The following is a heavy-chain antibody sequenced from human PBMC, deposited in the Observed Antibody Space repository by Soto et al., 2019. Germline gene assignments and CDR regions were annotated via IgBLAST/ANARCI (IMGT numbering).Heavy chain of an antibody. CDR2: IITRSSYT. CDR1: RFTFSDYY. CDR3: ARDQGHSSSSTYGMDV. Sequence: QVQLVESGGGLVKPGGSLRLSCAASRFTFSDYYMGWIGRAPGKGLEWVANIITRSSYTNYADSVRGLFTITRDNAKNSVYLQMNRLRGKDTAVYFCARDQGHSSSSTYGMDVWGQGTTVTVSS. J-gene: IGHJ6*02. V-gene: IGHV3-11*06. D-gene: IGHD6-6*01.